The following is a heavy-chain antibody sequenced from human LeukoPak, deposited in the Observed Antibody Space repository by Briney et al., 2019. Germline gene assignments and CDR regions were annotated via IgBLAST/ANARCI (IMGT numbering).Heavy chain of an antibody. J-gene: IGHJ4*02. CDR1: GGTFSSYA. D-gene: IGHD2-15*01. V-gene: IGHV1-69*04. Sequence: SVKVSCKASGGTFSSYAISWVRQAPGQGLEWMGRIIPILGIANYAQKFQGRVTITADKSTSTAYMELSSLRSEDTAVYYCAREDCSGGSCYSSAYWGQGTLSPSPQ. CDR2: IIPILGIA. CDR3: AREDCSGGSCYSSAY.